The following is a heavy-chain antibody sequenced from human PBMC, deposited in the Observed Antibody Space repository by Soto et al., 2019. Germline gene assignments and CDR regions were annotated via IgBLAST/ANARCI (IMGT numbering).Heavy chain of an antibody. CDR3: ATPRDYDGCLDS. J-gene: IGHJ4*02. CDR1: GYTVTVYN. D-gene: IGHD3-22*01. CDR2: INVGHGNT. V-gene: IGHV1-3*01. Sequence: AASVNVSCKTPGYTVTVYNRDCRRQAHGQRLEWMGWINVGHGNTRYSQKFQGRLTLTRDTPGNTAYLELNSLISEDTAVYYCATPRDYDGCLDSWGQGTLVTVSS.